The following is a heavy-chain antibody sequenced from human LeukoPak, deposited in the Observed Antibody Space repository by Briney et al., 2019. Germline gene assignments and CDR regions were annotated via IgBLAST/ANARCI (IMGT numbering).Heavy chain of an antibody. V-gene: IGHV3-66*01. CDR2: ISSAGTT. D-gene: IGHD6-13*01. CDR1: GFIVSSNY. Sequence: PGGSLRLSCAASGFIVSSNYMSWVRQAPGKGLEWVSIISSAGTTYYADSVKGRFTISRDNSKNTVYLQVNSLRDEDTAVYYCARDLEAANTYYFDYWGQGTMVTVSS. CDR3: ARDLEAANTYYFDY. J-gene: IGHJ4*02.